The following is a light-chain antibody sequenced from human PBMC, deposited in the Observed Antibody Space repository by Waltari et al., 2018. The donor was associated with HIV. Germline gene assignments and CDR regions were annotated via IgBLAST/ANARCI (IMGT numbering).Light chain of an antibody. CDR2: GNK. CDR3: QSYDSSLSGSWV. V-gene: IGLV1-40*01. CDR1: SSNIGAGYD. Sequence: QSVLTQPPSVSGAPGQRVTFSCTGSSSNIGAGYDVHWYQQLPGPAPKLLLSGNKKRHSGVPDRFVGSKSGTSASLAISGLQAEDEADYYCQSYDSSLSGSWVFGGGTKLTVL. J-gene: IGLJ3*02.